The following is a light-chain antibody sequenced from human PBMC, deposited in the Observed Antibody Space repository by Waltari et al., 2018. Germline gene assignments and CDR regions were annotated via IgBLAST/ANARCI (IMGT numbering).Light chain of an antibody. J-gene: IGKJ1*01. CDR3: QQYYNTPPWT. CDR2: AAS. Sequence: DIQMTQSPSSLSASVGDRVTITCRAGQDIRFSLVWYQQKPGKAPKLLLFAASRLESGVPSRFSGSGSGTEYTLTISSLQPEDCASYYCQQYYNTPPWTFGQGTKVEIK. V-gene: IGKV1-NL1*01. CDR1: QDIRFS.